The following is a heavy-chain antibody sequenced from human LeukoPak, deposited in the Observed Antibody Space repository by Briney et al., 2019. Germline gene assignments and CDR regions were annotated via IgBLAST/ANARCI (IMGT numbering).Heavy chain of an antibody. CDR3: ASDGTSTDDY. CDR1: GYTFSNFG. D-gene: IGHD2-2*01. J-gene: IGHJ4*02. Sequence: ASVKVSCKASGYTFSNFGINWVRQAPGQGLEWMGWISGNNDNPNYGQKFQGRFTVTTDSSTNTAYMELRNLRFDDTAVYYCASDGTSTDDYWGQGTLVTVSS. V-gene: IGHV1-18*01. CDR2: ISGNNDNP.